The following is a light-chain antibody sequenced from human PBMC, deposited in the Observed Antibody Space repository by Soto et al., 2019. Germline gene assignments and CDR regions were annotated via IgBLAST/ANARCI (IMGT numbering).Light chain of an antibody. V-gene: IGLV6-57*04. Sequence: NFMLTQPHSVSESPGKTVTISCTRSSGSIASNYVQWYQQRPGSAPTPVIYEDSQRPSGVPDRFSGSIDSSSNSASLTISRLKTEVEADYYCQSFDISNVVFGGGTKVT. CDR1: SGSIASNY. J-gene: IGLJ2*01. CDR2: EDS. CDR3: QSFDISNVV.